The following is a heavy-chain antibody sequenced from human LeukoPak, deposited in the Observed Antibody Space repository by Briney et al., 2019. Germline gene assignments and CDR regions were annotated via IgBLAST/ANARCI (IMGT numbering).Heavy chain of an antibody. J-gene: IGHJ4*02. CDR2: IYHSGST. CDR3: AKDYRGNDYVWGSYRFFDY. V-gene: IGHV4-30-2*01. CDR1: GGSISSGGYS. Sequence: SETLSLTCAVSGGSISSGGYSWSWIRQPPGKGLEWIGYIYHSGSTYYNPSLKSRVTISVDRSKNQFSLNLCSVTAADTAVYYWAKDYRGNDYVWGSYRFFDYWGQGTLGTVSS. D-gene: IGHD3-16*02.